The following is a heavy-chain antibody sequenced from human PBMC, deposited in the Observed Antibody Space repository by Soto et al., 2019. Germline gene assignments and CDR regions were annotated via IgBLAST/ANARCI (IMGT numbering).Heavy chain of an antibody. CDR3: AKSLRPGLGFDY. Sequence: EVQLLEAGGGLVQPGGSLRLSCAASGFTFSSYAMSWVRQAPGKGLEWVSAISGSGGSTYYADSVKGRFTISRDNSKNTLYLQMNSLRAEDTAVYYCAKSLRPGLGFDYWGQGTLVTVSS. V-gene: IGHV3-23*01. CDR1: GFTFSSYA. D-gene: IGHD3-10*01. CDR2: ISGSGGST. J-gene: IGHJ4*02.